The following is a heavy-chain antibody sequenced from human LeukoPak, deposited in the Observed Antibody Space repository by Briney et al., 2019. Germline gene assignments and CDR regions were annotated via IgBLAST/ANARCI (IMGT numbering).Heavy chain of an antibody. J-gene: IGHJ4*02. V-gene: IGHV1-24*01. CDR3: ATGVYYYGSGSYYTLRAFDY. CDR2: FDPEDGET. Sequence: ASVKVSCKVSGYTLTELSMHWVRQAPGKGLEWMGGFDPEDGETIYAQKFQGRVTMTEDTSTDTAYMELSSLRSEDMAVYYCATGVYYYGSGSYYTLRAFDYWGQGTLVTVSA. D-gene: IGHD3-10*01. CDR1: GYTLTELS.